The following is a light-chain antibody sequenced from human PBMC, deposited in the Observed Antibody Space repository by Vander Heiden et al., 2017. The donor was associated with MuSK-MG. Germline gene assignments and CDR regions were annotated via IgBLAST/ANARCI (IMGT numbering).Light chain of an antibody. Sequence: DIQMTQSPSTLSASVGDRVTITCRASQSISSWLAWYQQKPGKAPKLLIYDAFSLESGVPSRFSGSGSGTEFTLTISSLQPDDFATYYCQQDNSYPVTFGQGTKLEIK. V-gene: IGKV1-5*01. CDR1: QSISSW. CDR3: QQDNSYPVT. CDR2: DAF. J-gene: IGKJ2*01.